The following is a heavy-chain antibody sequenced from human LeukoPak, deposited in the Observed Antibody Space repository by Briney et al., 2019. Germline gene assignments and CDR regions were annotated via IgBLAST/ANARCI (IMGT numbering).Heavy chain of an antibody. J-gene: IGHJ5*02. CDR3: ARDSNKRGYSGYDPENWFDP. V-gene: IGHV1-24*01. CDR1: GYTLTELS. D-gene: IGHD5-12*01. Sequence: ASVKVSCKVSGYTLTELSMHWVRQAPGKGLEWMGGFDPEDGETIYAQKFQGRVTMTEDTSTDTAYMELSSLRSEDTAVYYCARDSNKRGYSGYDPENWFDPWGQGTLVTVSS. CDR2: FDPEDGET.